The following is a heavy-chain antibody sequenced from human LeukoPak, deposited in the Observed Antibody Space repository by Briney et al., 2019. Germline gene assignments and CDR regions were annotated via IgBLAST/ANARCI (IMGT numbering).Heavy chain of an antibody. CDR2: IITIFGTA. V-gene: IGHV1-69*13. D-gene: IGHD2-8*02. Sequence: ASVKLSCKASGGTFSSYAISWVRQAPGQGLEWMGGIITIFGTANYAQKFQGRVTITADESTSTAYMELSSLRSEDTAVYYCARDYPVLLAFDIWGQGTMVTVSS. CDR3: ARDYPVLLAFDI. J-gene: IGHJ3*02. CDR1: GGTFSSYA.